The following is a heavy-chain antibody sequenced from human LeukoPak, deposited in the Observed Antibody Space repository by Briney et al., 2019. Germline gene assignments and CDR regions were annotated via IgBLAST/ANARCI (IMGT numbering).Heavy chain of an antibody. D-gene: IGHD1-26*01. V-gene: IGHV1-24*01. CDR2: FDPEDGET. CDR1: GYTLTELS. CDR3: ATGGSGSYPFDY. J-gene: IGHJ4*02. Sequence: ASVKVSCKVSGYTLTELSMHWVRQAPGKGLEWMGGFDPEDGETIYAQKFQGRVTMTEDTSTDTAYMELSSLRSEDTAVYYCATGGSGSYPFDYWGQGTLVTVSS.